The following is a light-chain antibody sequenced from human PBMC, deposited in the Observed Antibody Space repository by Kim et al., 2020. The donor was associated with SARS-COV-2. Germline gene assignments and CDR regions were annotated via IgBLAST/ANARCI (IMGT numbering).Light chain of an antibody. CDR2: GKN. V-gene: IGLV3-19*01. Sequence: ALGQTGRSTCQEDSRRSYYASWYQQKPGQAPVLVIYGKNNRPSGIPDRFSGSSSGNTASLTITGAQAEDEADYYCNSRDSSGNHWVFGGGTQLTVL. J-gene: IGLJ3*02. CDR1: SRRSYY. CDR3: NSRDSSGNHWV.